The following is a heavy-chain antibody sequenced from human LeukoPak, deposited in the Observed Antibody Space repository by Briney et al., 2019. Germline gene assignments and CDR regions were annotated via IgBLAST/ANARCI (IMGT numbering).Heavy chain of an antibody. CDR1: GASINSILHC. CDR3: ARHVLSNRSFDT. CDR2: IFHDGST. Sequence: PSETLSLTCNVSGASINSILHCWGWTRQPPGKGLEWIGNIFHDGSTYFNPSLKSRVSLSVDTSKRYFSLKLTSVTAADTSVYYCARHVLSNRSFDTWGQGTLVSVSS. D-gene: IGHD4/OR15-4a*01. J-gene: IGHJ5*02. V-gene: IGHV4-39*01.